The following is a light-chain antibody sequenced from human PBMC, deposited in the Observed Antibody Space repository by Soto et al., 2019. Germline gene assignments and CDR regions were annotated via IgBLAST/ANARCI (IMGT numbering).Light chain of an antibody. CDR3: QPYDSSLSGYV. CDR1: SSNIGAGYD. CDR2: GNS. V-gene: IGLV1-40*01. Sequence: QSVLTQPPSVSGAPGHRVTISCTGSSSNIGAGYDVHWYQQLPGTAPKLLIYGNSNRPSGVPDRFSGSKSGTSASLAITGLQAEDEADYYCQPYDSSLSGYVFGTGTKVTVL. J-gene: IGLJ1*01.